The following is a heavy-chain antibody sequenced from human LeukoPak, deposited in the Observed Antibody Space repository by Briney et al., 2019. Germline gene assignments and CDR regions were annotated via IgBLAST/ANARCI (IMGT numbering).Heavy chain of an antibody. CDR1: GFTFSSYR. Sequence: GGSLRLSCAASGFTFSSYRMSWVRQAPGKGLEWVANIKQDGSEKYYVDSVKGRFTISRDNAKNSLYLQMNSLRAEDTAVYYCARDRSDCFDPWGQGTLVTVSS. CDR2: IKQDGSEK. CDR3: ARDRSDCFDP. J-gene: IGHJ5*02. V-gene: IGHV3-7*01.